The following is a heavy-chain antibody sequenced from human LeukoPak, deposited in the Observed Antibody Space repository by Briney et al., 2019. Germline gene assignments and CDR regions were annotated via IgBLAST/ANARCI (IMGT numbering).Heavy chain of an antibody. CDR3: ARLMRLSTSPDRYYLDY. Sequence: PSETLSLTCTVSGDSISSYYWSWLRQPPAKGLEGMGYIYHSGGTNYIPSLKGRVTISIDTSKYQFSLKLSSVTAADSAVYYCARLMRLSTSPDRYYLDYWGQGTLVTVSS. J-gene: IGHJ4*02. CDR2: IYHSGGT. D-gene: IGHD6-6*01. V-gene: IGHV4-59*08. CDR1: GDSISSYY.